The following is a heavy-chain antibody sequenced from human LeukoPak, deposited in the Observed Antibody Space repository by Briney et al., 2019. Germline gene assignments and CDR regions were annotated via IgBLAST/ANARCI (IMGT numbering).Heavy chain of an antibody. Sequence: TGGSLRLSCAASGFTFSSYGMSWVRQAPGKGLEWVSGINWNGGSTGYADSVKGRFTISRDNAKNSLYLQMNSLRAEDTALYYCARDPGWELRKSYFDYWGQGTLVTVSS. V-gene: IGHV3-20*04. D-gene: IGHD1-26*01. CDR1: GFTFSSYG. CDR2: INWNGGST. J-gene: IGHJ4*02. CDR3: ARDPGWELRKSYFDY.